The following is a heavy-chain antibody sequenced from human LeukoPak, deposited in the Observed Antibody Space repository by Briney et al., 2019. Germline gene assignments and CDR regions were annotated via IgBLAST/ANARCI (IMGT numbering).Heavy chain of an antibody. CDR3: ARAYYGMDV. Sequence: PSETLSLICTVSGGSISSYYWSWIRQPPGKGLEWIGYIYYSGSTNYNPSLKSRVTISVDTSKNQFSLKLSSVTAADTAVYYCARAYYGMDVWGQGTTVTVPS. CDR2: IYYSGST. CDR1: GGSISSYY. V-gene: IGHV4-59*01. J-gene: IGHJ6*02.